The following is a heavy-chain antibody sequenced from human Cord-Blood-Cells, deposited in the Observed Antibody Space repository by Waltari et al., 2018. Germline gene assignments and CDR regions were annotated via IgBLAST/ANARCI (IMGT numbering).Heavy chain of an antibody. Sequence: EVQLVESGGGVVRPGGSLRLPCAASGFTFDDYGMSWVRQAPGKGLEGVSGINWNGGSTGYADSVKGRFTISRDNAKNSLYLQMNSLRAEETALYHCARHYYDSSGYYAFDIWGQGTMVTVSS. CDR2: INWNGGST. V-gene: IGHV3-20*01. D-gene: IGHD3-22*01. CDR3: ARHYYDSSGYYAFDI. CDR1: GFTFDDYG. J-gene: IGHJ3*02.